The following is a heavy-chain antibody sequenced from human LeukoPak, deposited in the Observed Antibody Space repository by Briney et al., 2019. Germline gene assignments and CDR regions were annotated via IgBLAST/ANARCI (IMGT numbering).Heavy chain of an antibody. Sequence: PGGSLRLSCAASGFTISSNWMHWVPQAPGKGLLWVSRINSDGSDISYADSVKGQFTISRDNAKNTLYLKMRSLRVDDTAVYYCAKEEICANGVWSSCMDVWGKGTTVTVSS. CDR2: INSDGSDI. V-gene: IGHV3-74*01. CDR1: GFTISSNW. D-gene: IGHD2-8*01. CDR3: AKEEICANGVWSSCMDV. J-gene: IGHJ6*03.